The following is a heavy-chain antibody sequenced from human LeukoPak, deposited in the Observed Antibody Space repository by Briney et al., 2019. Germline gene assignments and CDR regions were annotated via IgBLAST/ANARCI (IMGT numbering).Heavy chain of an antibody. Sequence: SETLSLTCTVSGGSISSYYWSWIRQPAGKGLEWIGRIYTSGSTNYNPSLKSRVTMSVDTSKNQFSLKLSSVTAADTAVYYCARGYCSSTSCYLDAFDIWGQGTMVTVSS. CDR2: IYTSGST. CDR1: GGSISSYY. V-gene: IGHV4-4*07. D-gene: IGHD2-2*01. J-gene: IGHJ3*02. CDR3: ARGYCSSTSCYLDAFDI.